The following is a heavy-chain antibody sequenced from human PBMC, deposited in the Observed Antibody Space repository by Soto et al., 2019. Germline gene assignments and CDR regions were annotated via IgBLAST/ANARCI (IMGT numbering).Heavy chain of an antibody. CDR2: VQWPGNT. CDR1: GGSIRSNNHY. V-gene: IGHV4-39*01. Sequence: QLQLQESGPGLVKPSETLSVTCTVSGGSIRSNNHYWGWIRQPPGKGLEWVANVQWPGNTYSSPSLKSRVTTAVDMSQSHFSLKPSSVTAADTAIYYCARQRCTADNCYVSATWFDPWGPGTLVTVSS. J-gene: IGHJ5*02. D-gene: IGHD1-20*01. CDR3: ARQRCTADNCYVSATWFDP.